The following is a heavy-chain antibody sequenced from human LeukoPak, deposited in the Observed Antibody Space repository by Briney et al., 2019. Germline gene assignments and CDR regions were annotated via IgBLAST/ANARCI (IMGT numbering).Heavy chain of an antibody. CDR3: AKNSGSYDLHY. J-gene: IGHJ4*02. D-gene: IGHD1-26*01. CDR1: GFTFSNYA. Sequence: GGSLRLSCAASGFTFSNYAISWVRQAPGKGLEWVSAISGSGGSTYYADSVKGRFTISRDNSKNTLYLQMNSLRAEDTAVYYCAKNSGSYDLHYWGQGTLVTVSS. CDR2: ISGSGGST. V-gene: IGHV3-23*01.